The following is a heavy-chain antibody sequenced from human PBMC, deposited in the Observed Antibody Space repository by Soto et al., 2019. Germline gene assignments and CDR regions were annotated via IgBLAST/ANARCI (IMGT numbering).Heavy chain of an antibody. CDR1: GFTFSSYS. CDR2: ISSSSSYI. Sequence: AGGALRISCAGSGFTFSSYSMNWVRQAPGEGLEWVSSISSSSSYIYYADSVKGRFTISRDSAKNSLYLQMNSLRAEDTAVYYCARAGSPAGYYYYYYMDVWGKGTTVTVSS. V-gene: IGHV3-21*01. D-gene: IGHD3-10*01. CDR3: ARAGSPAGYYYYYYMDV. J-gene: IGHJ6*03.